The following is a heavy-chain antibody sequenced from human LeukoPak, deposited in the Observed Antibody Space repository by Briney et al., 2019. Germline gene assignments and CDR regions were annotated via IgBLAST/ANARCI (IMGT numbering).Heavy chain of an antibody. D-gene: IGHD2-21*02. CDR1: GYTFTSYG. J-gene: IGHJ3*02. CDR3: ARALYGGDPAPGAFDI. Sequence: ASVKVSCKASGYTFTSYGISWVRQAPGQGLEWMGWISAYNGNTNYAQKLQGRVTMTTDTSTSTAYMELRSLRSDDTAVYDCARALYGGDPAPGAFDIWGQGTMVTVSS. V-gene: IGHV1-18*01. CDR2: ISAYNGNT.